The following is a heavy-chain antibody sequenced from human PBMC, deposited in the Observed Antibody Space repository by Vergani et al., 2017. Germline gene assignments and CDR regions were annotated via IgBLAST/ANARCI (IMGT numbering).Heavy chain of an antibody. CDR2: INHSGST. J-gene: IGHJ6*02. V-gene: IGHV4-34*01. D-gene: IGHD6-13*01. CDR1: GGSISSYY. CDR3: ARVFGYSSSWYYYYYGMDV. Sequence: QVQLQESGPGLVKPSETLSLTCTVSGGSISSYYWSWIRQPPGKGLEWIGEINHSGSTNYNPSLKSRVTISVDTSKNQFSLKLSSVTAADTAVYYCARVFGYSSSWYYYYYGMDVWGQGTTVTVSS.